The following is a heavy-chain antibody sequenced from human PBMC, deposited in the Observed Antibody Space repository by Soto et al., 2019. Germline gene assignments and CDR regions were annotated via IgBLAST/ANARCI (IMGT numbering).Heavy chain of an antibody. CDR2: IYYSGST. CDR3: ARDPLLGYFDY. CDR1: GGSISSGGYY. Sequence: PSETLSLTCTVSGGSISSGGYYWSWIRQHPGKGLEWIGYIYYSGSTYYNPSLKSRVTISVDTSKNQLSLKLSSVTAADTAVYYCARDPLLGYFDYWGQGTLVTVSS. V-gene: IGHV4-31*03. J-gene: IGHJ4*02.